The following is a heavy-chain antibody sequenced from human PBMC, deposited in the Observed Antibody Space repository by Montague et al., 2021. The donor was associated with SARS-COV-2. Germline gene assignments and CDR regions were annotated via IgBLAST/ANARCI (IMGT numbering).Heavy chain of an antibody. V-gene: IGHV4-39*01. J-gene: IGHJ4*02. D-gene: IGHD4-11*01. CDR3: VRGGDYTDYGRVDY. CDR1: GGSISTGSYY. Sequence: SETLSLTCSFSGGSISTGSYYWGWIRQPPRKGLEWIGSIYYSGDTYYXXXLKSRVTISVDTSKNQLSLRLSSVTAADMAVYYCVRGGDYTDYGRVDYWGQGTLVIVSS. CDR2: IYYSGDT.